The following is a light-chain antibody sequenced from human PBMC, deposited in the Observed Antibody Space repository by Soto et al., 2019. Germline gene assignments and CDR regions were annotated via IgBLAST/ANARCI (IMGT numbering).Light chain of an antibody. J-gene: IGLJ2*01. CDR3: AAWDDSLNGMV. CDR1: SSNIGRNT. Sequence: QSVLTQSPSASGTPGQRVTISCSGSSSNIGRNTVNWYQQLPGTAPKLLIYSDNQRPSGVPDRFSVSKSGTSVCLAISGLQSDDEADYYCAAWDDSLNGMVFGGGTKLTVL. CDR2: SDN. V-gene: IGLV1-44*01.